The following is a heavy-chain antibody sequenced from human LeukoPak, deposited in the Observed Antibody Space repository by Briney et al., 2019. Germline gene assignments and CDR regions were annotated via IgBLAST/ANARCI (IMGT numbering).Heavy chain of an antibody. J-gene: IGHJ4*02. CDR2: INPNSGGT. D-gene: IGHD3-3*01. Sequence: ASVKVSCKASDYTFTKYDITWVRQAPGQGLEWMGWINPNSGGTNYAQKFQGRVTMTRDTSISTAYMELSRLRSDDTAVYCCASTGGSFIFGAFDNWGQGTLVPVSS. CDR3: ASTGGSFIFGAFDN. V-gene: IGHV1-2*02. CDR1: DYTFTKYD.